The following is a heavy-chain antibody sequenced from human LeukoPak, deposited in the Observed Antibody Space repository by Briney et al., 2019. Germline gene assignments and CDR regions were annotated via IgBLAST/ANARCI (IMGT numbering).Heavy chain of an antibody. CDR3: ARAAWIDYYYYMDV. J-gene: IGHJ6*03. D-gene: IGHD2-2*03. Sequence: PGGSLRLSCAASGFTVSRNYMTWVRQAPGKGLEWVSVIYSSGTTYYADSVKGRFTISRDNSKNTLYLQMNSLRAEDTAVYYCARAAWIDYYYYMDVWGKGTTVTISS. CDR1: GFTVSRNY. CDR2: IYSSGTT. V-gene: IGHV3-53*01.